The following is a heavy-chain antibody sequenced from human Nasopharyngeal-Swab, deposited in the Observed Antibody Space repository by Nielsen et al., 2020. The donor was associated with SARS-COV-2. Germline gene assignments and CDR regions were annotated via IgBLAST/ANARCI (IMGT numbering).Heavy chain of an antibody. CDR1: GFTVSSNY. CDR3: ARVPCSSTSCYVGGYGMDV. CDR2: IYSGGST. Sequence: GGSLRLSCAASGFTVSSNYMSWVRQDPGKGLEWVSVIYSGGSTYYADSVKGRFTISRDNSKDTLYLQMNSLRAEDTAVYYCARVPCSSTSCYVGGYGMDVWGQGTTVTVSS. J-gene: IGHJ6*02. D-gene: IGHD2-2*01. V-gene: IGHV3-53*01.